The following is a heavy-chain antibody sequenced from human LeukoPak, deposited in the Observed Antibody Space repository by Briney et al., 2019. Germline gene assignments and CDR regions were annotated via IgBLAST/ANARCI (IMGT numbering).Heavy chain of an antibody. D-gene: IGHD2-2*01. J-gene: IGHJ4*02. CDR3: AMQTEQDCSSTSCYGEFDY. CDR2: ISSSSSYI. V-gene: IGHV3-21*01. Sequence: PGGSLRLSCAASGFTFSSYSMNWVRQAPGKGLEWVSSISSSSSYIYYADSVKGRFTISRDNAKNSLYLQMNSLRAEDTAVYYCAMQTEQDCSSTSCYGEFDYWGQGTLVTVSS. CDR1: GFTFSSYS.